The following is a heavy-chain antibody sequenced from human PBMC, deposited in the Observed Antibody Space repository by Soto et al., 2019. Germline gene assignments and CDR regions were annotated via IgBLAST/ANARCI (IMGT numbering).Heavy chain of an antibody. Sequence: PGGSLRLSCAASGFTFSRYWMHCVRQAPGKGLVWVSRINQDGSDRDYADSVKGRFTISRDNAKNTLYLQMNSLRAEDTAVFYCGRGGSDSPMAPGYWGQGTMVTVSS. D-gene: IGHD5-18*01. CDR2: INQDGSDR. CDR3: GRGGSDSPMAPGY. CDR1: GFTFSRYW. J-gene: IGHJ4*02. V-gene: IGHV3-74*01.